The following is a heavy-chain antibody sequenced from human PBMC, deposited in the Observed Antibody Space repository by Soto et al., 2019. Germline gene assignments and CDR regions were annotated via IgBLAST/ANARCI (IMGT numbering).Heavy chain of an antibody. Sequence: GGSLRLSCAASGFTFSSYAMSWVRQAPGKGLEWVSAISGSGGSTYYADSVKGRFTISRDNSKNTLYLQMNSLRAEDTAVYYCAKDVNLRETGTTPAFDIWGQGTMVTVSS. CDR3: AKDVNLRETGTTPAFDI. CDR2: ISGSGGST. J-gene: IGHJ3*02. D-gene: IGHD1-1*01. V-gene: IGHV3-23*01. CDR1: GFTFSSYA.